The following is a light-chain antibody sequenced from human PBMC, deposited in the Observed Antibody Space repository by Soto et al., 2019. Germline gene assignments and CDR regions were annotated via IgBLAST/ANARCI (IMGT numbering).Light chain of an antibody. CDR1: QSISSY. V-gene: IGKV1-39*01. CDR2: DAS. J-gene: IGKJ1*01. Sequence: DIQMTQSPSSLSASVVDRVTITCLASQSISSYLNWYQQKPGKAPKLLIYDASTLHSGVPSRFSGSGSGTDFTLTISRLEPEDFAVYYCQQYGSSPWTFGQGTKV. CDR3: QQYGSSPWT.